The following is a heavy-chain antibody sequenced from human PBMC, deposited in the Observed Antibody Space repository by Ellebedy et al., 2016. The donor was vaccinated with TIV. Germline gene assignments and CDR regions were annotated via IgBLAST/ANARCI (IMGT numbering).Heavy chain of an antibody. V-gene: IGHV1-69*05. CDR1: GGTFSSYA. J-gene: IGHJ6*02. D-gene: IGHD3-10*01. Sequence: ASVKVSCKASGGTFSSYAISWVRQAPGQGLEWMGGIIPIFGTANYAQKFQGRVTMTRDTSTSTVYMELSSLRSEDTAVYYCARDPPDYRHYGMDVWGQGTTVTVSS. CDR2: IIPIFGTA. CDR3: ARDPPDYRHYGMDV.